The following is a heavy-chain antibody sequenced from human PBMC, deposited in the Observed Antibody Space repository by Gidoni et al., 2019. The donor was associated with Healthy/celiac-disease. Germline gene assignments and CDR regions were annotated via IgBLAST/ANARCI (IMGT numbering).Heavy chain of an antibody. V-gene: IGHV4-39*01. CDR3: ASYPLYYDYVWGSYRSRGMDV. CDR1: GGSISSSSYY. J-gene: IGHJ6*02. Sequence: QLQLQESGPGLVKPSETLSLTCTVSGGSISSSSYYWGWIRQPPGKGLEWIGSIYYSGSTYYNPSLKSRVTISVDTSKNQFSLKLSSVTAADTAVYYCASYPLYYDYVWGSYRSRGMDVWGQGTTVTVSS. CDR2: IYYSGST. D-gene: IGHD3-16*02.